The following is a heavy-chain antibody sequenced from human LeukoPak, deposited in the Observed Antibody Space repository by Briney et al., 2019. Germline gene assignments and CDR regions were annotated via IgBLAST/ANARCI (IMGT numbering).Heavy chain of an antibody. Sequence: SVKVSCKASGGTFSSYAISWVRQAPGQGLEWMGGIIPIFGTANYAQKFQGRVTITADESTSTAYMELSSLRSEDTAVYYCARDSGMVRGPFDYWGQGTLVTVSS. CDR1: GGTFSSYA. CDR2: IIPIFGTA. CDR3: ARDSGMVRGPFDY. V-gene: IGHV1-69*01. J-gene: IGHJ4*02. D-gene: IGHD3-10*01.